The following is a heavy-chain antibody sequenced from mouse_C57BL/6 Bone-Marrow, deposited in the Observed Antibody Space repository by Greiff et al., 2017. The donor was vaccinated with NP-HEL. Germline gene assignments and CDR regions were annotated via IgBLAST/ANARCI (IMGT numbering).Heavy chain of an antibody. CDR3: ARPGSSPYWYFDV. Sequence: VKLVESGAELARPGASVKLSCKASGYTFTSYGISWVKQRTGQGLEWIGEIYPRSGNTYYNEKFKGKATLTADKSSSTAYMELRSLTSEDSAVYFCARPGSSPYWYFDVWGTGTTVTVSS. CDR2: IYPRSGNT. D-gene: IGHD1-1*01. V-gene: IGHV1-81*01. CDR1: GYTFTSYG. J-gene: IGHJ1*03.